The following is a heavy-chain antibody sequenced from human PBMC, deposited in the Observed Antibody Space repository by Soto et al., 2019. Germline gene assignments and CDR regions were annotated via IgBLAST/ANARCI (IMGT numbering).Heavy chain of an antibody. Sequence: LRLSCAGSGFTFSSYWMHWVRQAPGEGLVWVSYIKPDGSRTKDADSVKGRFTISRDNARKTLYLRMNSLRAEDTSVYYCARDNHWSYDSWGRGTMVTVSS. J-gene: IGHJ4*02. D-gene: IGHD2-8*02. CDR2: IKPDGSRT. CDR3: ARDNHWSYDS. V-gene: IGHV3-74*03. CDR1: GFTFSSYW.